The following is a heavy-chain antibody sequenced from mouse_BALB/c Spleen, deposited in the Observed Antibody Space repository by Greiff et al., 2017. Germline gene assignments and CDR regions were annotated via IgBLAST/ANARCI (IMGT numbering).Heavy chain of an antibody. D-gene: IGHD1-1*01. J-gene: IGHJ4*01. Sequence: VQLQESGAELARPGASVKLSCKASGYTFTDYYINWVKQRTGQGLEWIGEIYPGSGNTYYNEKFKGKATLTADKSSSTAYMQLSSLTSEDSAVYYCARGCYGSFYAMDYWGQGTSVTVSS. CDR2: IYPGSGNT. V-gene: IGHV1-77*01. CDR1: GYTFTDYY. CDR3: ARGCYGSFYAMDY.